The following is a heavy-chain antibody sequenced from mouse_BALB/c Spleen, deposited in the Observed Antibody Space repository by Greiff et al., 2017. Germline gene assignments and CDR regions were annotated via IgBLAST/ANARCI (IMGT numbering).Heavy chain of an antibody. CDR3: TRSSVHDGFAY. Sequence: VQLQQPGAELVKPGASVKMSCKASGYTFTSYWMHWVKQRPGQGLEWIGVIDPSDSYTSYNQKFKGKATLTVDTSSSTAYMQLSSLTSEDSAVYYCTRSSVHDGFAYWGQGTLVTVSA. V-gene: IGHV1S127*01. J-gene: IGHJ3*01. D-gene: IGHD2-12*01. CDR1: GYTFTSYW. CDR2: IDPSDSYT.